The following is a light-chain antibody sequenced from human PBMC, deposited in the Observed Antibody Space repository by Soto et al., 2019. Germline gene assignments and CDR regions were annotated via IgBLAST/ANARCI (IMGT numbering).Light chain of an antibody. J-gene: IGKJ2*01. CDR2: WAS. Sequence: DIVLTQSPDSLAVSLGARATINCKSSHNILHSSNNLNYLAWYQQRPGHPPKLLIYWASTRESGVPDRFSGSGSGTDFTLTISSLKPEDVAVYYCHQKYFSPRTFGQGTRLEIK. CDR3: HQKYFSPRT. V-gene: IGKV4-1*01. CDR1: HNILHSSNNLNY.